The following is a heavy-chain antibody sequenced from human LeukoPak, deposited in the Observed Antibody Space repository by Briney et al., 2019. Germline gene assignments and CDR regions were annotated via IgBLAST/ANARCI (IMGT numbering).Heavy chain of an antibody. CDR1: GYTFTNYD. J-gene: IGHJ4*02. CDR3: ARVDGSVDY. D-gene: IGHD5-24*01. CDR2: MNPKSGNT. V-gene: IGHV1-8*03. Sequence: ASVKVSCKASGYTFTNYDINWVRQATGQGLEWMGWMNPKSGNTGYAQKFQGRVTITRNTSRNTAYMELSSLRSEDTAVYYRARVDGSVDYWGQGTLVTVSS.